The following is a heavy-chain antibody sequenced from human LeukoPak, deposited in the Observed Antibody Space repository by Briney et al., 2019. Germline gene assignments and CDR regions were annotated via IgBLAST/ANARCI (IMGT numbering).Heavy chain of an antibody. D-gene: IGHD5-12*01. V-gene: IGHV3-21*01. CDR1: GFTFSSYS. CDR2: ISSGSSYI. CDR3: ARDVSGGYSGYPDTFDY. J-gene: IGHJ4*02. Sequence: PGGSLRLSCAASGFTFSSYSMNWVRQAPGKGLEWVSSISSGSSYIYYADSVKGRFTISRDNAKNSLYLQMNSLRAEDTAVYYCARDVSGGYSGYPDTFDYWGQGTLVTVSS.